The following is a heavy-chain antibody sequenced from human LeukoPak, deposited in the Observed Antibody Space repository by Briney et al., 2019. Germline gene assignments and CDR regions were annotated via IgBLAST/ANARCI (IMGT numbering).Heavy chain of an antibody. CDR1: GGSISSYY. D-gene: IGHD3-10*01. J-gene: IGHJ4*02. CDR3: AGIDYYGSGTYWAPLEF. V-gene: IGHV4-59*08. Sequence: PSETLSLTCTVSGGSISSYYWSWIRQPPGKGLEWIGYVYYSGSTNYNPSLKSRLTMSVDASKSQVSLKLRSVTAADRAVYYCAGIDYYGSGTYWAPLEFWGQGSLVTVSS. CDR2: VYYSGST.